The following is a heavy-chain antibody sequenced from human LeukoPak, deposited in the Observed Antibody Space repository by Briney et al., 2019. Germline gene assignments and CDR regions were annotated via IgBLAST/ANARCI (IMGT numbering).Heavy chain of an antibody. CDR2: FHTSGST. Sequence: SETLSLTCAGYGESFSSYFWSWIRQPPGKGLEWIGRFHTSGSTNYNPSLKSRVTILVDTSKSRFSLKLTSVTAADTAVYYCARVDGSCSGGSCPSGNWFDPWGQGTLVTVSS. V-gene: IGHV4-59*10. D-gene: IGHD2-15*01. J-gene: IGHJ5*02. CDR3: ARVDGSCSGGSCPSGNWFDP. CDR1: GESFSSYF.